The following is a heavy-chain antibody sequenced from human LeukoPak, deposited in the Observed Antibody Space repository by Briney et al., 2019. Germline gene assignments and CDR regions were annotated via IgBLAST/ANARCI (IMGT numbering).Heavy chain of an antibody. CDR3: ASDTGDGYNLLLDY. D-gene: IGHD5-24*01. J-gene: IGHJ4*02. CDR2: IIPIFGTA. Sequence: SVKVSCRASGGTFSSYAISWVRQAPGQGLEWMGGIIPIFGTANYAQKFQGRVTITTDESTSTAYMELSSLRSEDTAVYYCASDTGDGYNLLLDYWGQGTLVTVSS. CDR1: GGTFSSYA. V-gene: IGHV1-69*05.